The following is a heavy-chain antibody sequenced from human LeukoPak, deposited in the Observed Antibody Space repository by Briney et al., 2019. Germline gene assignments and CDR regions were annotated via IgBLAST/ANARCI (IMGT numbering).Heavy chain of an antibody. CDR2: IKEDGSER. D-gene: IGHD2-21*02. Sequence: GGSLRLSCAGSGFNFGDYWMTWVRQAPGKGLQWVGNIKEDGSERYYVDSVEGRFNISRDNAKHSVYLQMDSLRVEDTGVYFCSRASGNKLLRYWGQGTRVTVSS. V-gene: IGHV3-7*04. CDR1: GFNFGDYW. J-gene: IGHJ4*02. CDR3: SRASGNKLLRY.